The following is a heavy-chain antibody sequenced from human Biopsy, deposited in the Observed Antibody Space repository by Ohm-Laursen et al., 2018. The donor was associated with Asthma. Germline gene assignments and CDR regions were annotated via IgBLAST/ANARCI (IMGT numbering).Heavy chain of an antibody. Sequence: GTLSLTCTVSGASIMSTNYFGLIRQPPVKRLGWLGSLYSSVGASYNPLVKSRLSLSFDTSKSLFSLRLSSVTAADTAVYFCARHWSGTGWHDVYNWFDPWGQGTLVTVSS. CDR3: ARHWSGTGWHDVYNWFDP. D-gene: IGHD1-1*01. CDR1: GASIMSTNYF. V-gene: IGHV4-39*01. J-gene: IGHJ5*02. CDR2: LYSSVGA.